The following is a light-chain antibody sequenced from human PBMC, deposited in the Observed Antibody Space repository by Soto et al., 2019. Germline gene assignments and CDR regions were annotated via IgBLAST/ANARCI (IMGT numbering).Light chain of an antibody. CDR1: SSDVGGYIF. V-gene: IGLV2-8*01. Sequence: QSVLTQPPSASGSPGQSVTISCTGTSSDVGGYIFVSWYQQHPGKVPKLIIYDVNQRPSGVPDRFSGSKYGNTASLTVSGLQAEDEGDYYCVSFAGGTYVFGTGTKVTVL. J-gene: IGLJ1*01. CDR3: VSFAGGTYV. CDR2: DVN.